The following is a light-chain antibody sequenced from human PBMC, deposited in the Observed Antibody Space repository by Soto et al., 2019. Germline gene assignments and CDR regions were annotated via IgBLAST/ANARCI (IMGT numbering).Light chain of an antibody. CDR3: QQRYSTLHT. CDR1: QSISSY. V-gene: IGKV1-39*01. J-gene: IGKJ4*02. CDR2: AAS. Sequence: DIKLTLSPSSLSASEGDRATITCRASQSISSYLNWYQQKPGKAPTLLIYAASMLDSRVPSRFSGSGSGTDYTLPIISLQPEDFITDYCQQRYSTLHTFGEGTKVDIK.